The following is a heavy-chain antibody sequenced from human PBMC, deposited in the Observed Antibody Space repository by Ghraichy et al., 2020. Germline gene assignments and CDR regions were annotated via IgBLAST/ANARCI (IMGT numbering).Heavy chain of an antibody. CDR2: IYYSGST. CDR3: ASPGKGFGELYDAFDI. Sequence: SQTLSLTCTVSGDSISSRSYYWGWIRQPPGKGLEWIESIYYSGSTYYNPSLKSRVTISVDTSKNQFSLKLSSVTAADTAVYYCASPGKGFGELYDAFDIWGQGTMVTVSS. V-gene: IGHV4-39*01. D-gene: IGHD3-10*01. J-gene: IGHJ3*02. CDR1: GDSISSRSYY.